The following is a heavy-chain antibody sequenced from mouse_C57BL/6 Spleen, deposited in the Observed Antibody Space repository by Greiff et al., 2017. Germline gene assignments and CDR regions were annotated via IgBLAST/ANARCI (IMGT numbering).Heavy chain of an antibody. V-gene: IGHV2-2*01. CDR1: GFSLTSYG. CDR3: ARNDDYGSSDGYAMDY. CDR2: IWSGGST. Sequence: VKLMESGPGLVQPSQSLSITCTVSGFSLTSYGVHWVRQSPGKGLEWLGVIWSGGSTDYNAAFISRLSISKDNSKSQVFFKMNSLQADDTAIYYCARNDDYGSSDGYAMDYWGQGTSVTVSS. D-gene: IGHD1-1*01. J-gene: IGHJ4*01.